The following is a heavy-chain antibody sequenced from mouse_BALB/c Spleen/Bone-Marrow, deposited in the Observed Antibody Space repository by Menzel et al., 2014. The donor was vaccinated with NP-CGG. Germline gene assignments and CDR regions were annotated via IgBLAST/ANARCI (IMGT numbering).Heavy chain of an antibody. CDR1: GYTFTNYY. D-gene: IGHD1-1*01. CDR2: INPSNGGT. CDR3: SRHYYSTHYYAMDY. Sequence: QVQLQQSGAELVRPAASVKLSCKASGYTFTNYYIYWVKQRPGQGLEWIGGINPSNGGTKFNENFENKATLTIDKSSSTANIQISSLTSEDSAVYYCSRHYYSTHYYAMDYWGQGTSVTVSS. J-gene: IGHJ4*01. V-gene: IGHV1S81*02.